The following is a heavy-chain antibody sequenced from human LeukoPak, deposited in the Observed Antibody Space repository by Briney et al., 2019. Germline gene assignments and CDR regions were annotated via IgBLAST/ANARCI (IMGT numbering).Heavy chain of an antibody. CDR3: AREGLYYDSSGYYDAGAFDI. D-gene: IGHD3-22*01. V-gene: IGHV1-46*01. CDR1: GYTFTSYY. J-gene: IGHJ3*02. Sequence: ASVKVSCKASGYTFTSYYMHWVRQAPGQGLEWMGVINPSAGSTSYVQKFQGRVTMTRDTSTSTAYMELRSLRSDDTAVYYCAREGLYYDSSGYYDAGAFDIWGQGTMVTVSS. CDR2: INPSAGST.